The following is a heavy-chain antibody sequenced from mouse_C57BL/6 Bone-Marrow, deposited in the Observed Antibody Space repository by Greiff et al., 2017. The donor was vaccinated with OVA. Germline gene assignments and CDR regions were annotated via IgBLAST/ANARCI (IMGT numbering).Heavy chain of an antibody. CDR2: IYPGDGDT. J-gene: IGHJ1*03. CDR3: ASNLPHWYFDV. Sequence: LVESGPELVKPGASVKISCKASGYAFSSSWMNWVKQRPGKGLEWIGRIYPGDGDTNYNGKFKGKATLTADKSSSTAYMQLSSLTSEDSAVYFCASNLPHWYFDVWGTGTTVTVSS. CDR1: GYAFSSSW. V-gene: IGHV1-82*01.